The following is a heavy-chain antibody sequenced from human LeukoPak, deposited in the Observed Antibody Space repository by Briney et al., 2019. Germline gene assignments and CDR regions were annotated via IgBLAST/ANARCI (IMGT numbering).Heavy chain of an antibody. D-gene: IGHD3-22*01. CDR2: ISGSGGST. Sequence: GGSLRLSCAASGFTFSSYAMSWVRQAPGKGLEWVSAISGSGGSTYYADSVKGRFTISRDNSKNTLYLQMNSPRAEDTAVYYCAKASAMIVVVSKHFDYWGQGTLVTVSS. CDR1: GFTFSSYA. J-gene: IGHJ4*02. V-gene: IGHV3-23*01. CDR3: AKASAMIVVVSKHFDY.